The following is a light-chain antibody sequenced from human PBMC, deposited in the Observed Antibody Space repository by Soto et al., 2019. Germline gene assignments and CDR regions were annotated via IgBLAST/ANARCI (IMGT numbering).Light chain of an antibody. J-gene: IGLJ1*01. CDR3: CSYAGTYV. Sequence: QAVVTQPASVSGSPGQSITISCTGSRSDVGSYNLVSWYQQYPGKAPKLMIYEVSKRPSGVSNRFSGSKSGNTASLTISGLQAEDEADYYCCSYAGTYVFGTGTKLTVL. V-gene: IGLV2-23*02. CDR1: RSDVGSYNL. CDR2: EVS.